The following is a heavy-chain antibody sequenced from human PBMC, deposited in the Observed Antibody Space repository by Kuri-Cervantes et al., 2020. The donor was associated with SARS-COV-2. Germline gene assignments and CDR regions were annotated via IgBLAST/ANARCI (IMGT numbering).Heavy chain of an antibody. CDR3: ARLNDFWSGYQQTSYYYGMDV. CDR2: IYYSGST. V-gene: IGHV4-59*01. Sequence: GSLRLSCTVSGGSISSYYWSWIRQPPGKGLELIGYIYYSGSTTYNPSLKSPVTISVDTSKNQFSLKLSSVTAADTAVYYCARLNDFWSGYQQTSYYYGMDVWGQGTTVTVSS. D-gene: IGHD3-3*01. J-gene: IGHJ6*02. CDR1: GGSISSYY.